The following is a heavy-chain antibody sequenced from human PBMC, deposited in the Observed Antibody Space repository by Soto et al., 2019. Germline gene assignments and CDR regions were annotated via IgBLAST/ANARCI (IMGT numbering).Heavy chain of an antibody. V-gene: IGHV3-48*02. CDR1: GFTFSSYS. Sequence: EVHLVESGGGLVQPGGSLRLSCAASGFTFSSYSLNWVRQAPGKGLEWVSYITSSGTTVYYADSVRGRFTISRDNAKNSLYLQKNSLRDDATAVYYCARGSSNWAYYFDFWGQGTLVTVS. CDR2: ITSSGTTV. J-gene: IGHJ4*02. D-gene: IGHD6-13*01. CDR3: ARGSSNWAYYFDF.